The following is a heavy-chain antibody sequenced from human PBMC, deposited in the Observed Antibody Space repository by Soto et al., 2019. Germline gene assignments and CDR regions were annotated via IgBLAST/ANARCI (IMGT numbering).Heavy chain of an antibody. V-gene: IGHV3-33*01. J-gene: IGHJ1*01. Sequence: VGSLRLPYAVSGFSFSTHGIHWILQAPGKGLEWVAIIWYDGSNKYYADSVKGRFTVSRDNSKNTMYLQMNSLRGEDTAVYYCVRDFGNASGFYHYFNNCGQGTLVTV. CDR3: VRDFGNASGFYHYFNN. D-gene: IGHD6-19*01. CDR2: IWYDGSNK. CDR1: GFSFSTHG.